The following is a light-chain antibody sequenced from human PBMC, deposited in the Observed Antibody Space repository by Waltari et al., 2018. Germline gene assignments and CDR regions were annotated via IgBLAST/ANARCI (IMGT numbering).Light chain of an antibody. V-gene: IGKV3D-15*01. CDR1: QSVRRT. CDR3: QQYTYWPWT. J-gene: IGKJ1*01. CDR2: GTS. Sequence: EIVMTQSPATLSLSPGESATLFCRASQSVRRTFAWFQQKPGQPPRLLIYGTSTRATGIPARFSGSGSGTEFSLTISSLQPEDFATYYCQQYTYWPWTFGQGTRVETK.